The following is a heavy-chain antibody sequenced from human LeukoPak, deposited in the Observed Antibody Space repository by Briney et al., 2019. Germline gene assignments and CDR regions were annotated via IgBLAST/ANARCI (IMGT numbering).Heavy chain of an antibody. CDR2: IYYSGST. CDR1: GGSISSGGYY. J-gene: IGHJ3*02. V-gene: IGHV4-31*03. D-gene: IGHD3-22*01. Sequence: SETLSLTCTVSGGSISSGGYYWSWIRQHPGKGLEWIGYIYYSGSTYYNPSLESRVTISVDTSKNQFSLKLSSVTAADTAVYYCASGSGLYYYDSSGYYYVSAFDIWGQGTMVTVSS. CDR3: ASGSGLYYYDSSGYYYVSAFDI.